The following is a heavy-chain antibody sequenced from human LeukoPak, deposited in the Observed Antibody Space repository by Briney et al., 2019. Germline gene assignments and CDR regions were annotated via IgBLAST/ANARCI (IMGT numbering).Heavy chain of an antibody. CDR3: ATTVGDFCGGGIRYSGVEY. CDR2: ISHSGNT. CDR1: GYSISNGYH. V-gene: IGHV4-38-2*01. Sequence: QSAETLSLTCGVSGYSISNGYHWGWIRQPPGNGLEWIGSISHSGNTDYNPSLASRVTISVDTSKNQLSLRLSSVTAADTAVYFCATTVGDFCGGGIRYSGVEYWGQGTLVTVSS. J-gene: IGHJ4*02. D-gene: IGHD2-15*01.